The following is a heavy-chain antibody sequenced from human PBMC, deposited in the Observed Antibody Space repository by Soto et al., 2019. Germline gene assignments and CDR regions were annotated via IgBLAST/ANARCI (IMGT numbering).Heavy chain of an antibody. CDR2: TYWDDDK. V-gene: IGHV2-5*02. Sequence: SGPTLVNPTQTLTLTCTFSGFSLSTSGVGVGWIRQPPGKALEWLALTYWDDDKRYSPSLKSRLTVTKDTSKNQVVLTMTNMDPVDTATYYCALGRGLAPEYYSYYYTXVWGKGTTVTVSS. J-gene: IGHJ6*03. CDR3: ALGRGLAPEYYSYYYTXV. CDR1: GFSLSTSGVG. D-gene: IGHD3-9*01.